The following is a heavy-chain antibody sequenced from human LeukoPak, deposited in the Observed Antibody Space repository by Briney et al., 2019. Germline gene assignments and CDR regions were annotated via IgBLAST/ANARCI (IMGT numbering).Heavy chain of an antibody. D-gene: IGHD6-19*01. CDR1: GYTFTGYY. CDR2: INPNSGGT. J-gene: IGHJ4*02. Sequence: ASVKVSCKASGYTFTGYYIYWVRQAPGQGLEWMGWINPNSGGTNYAQKFQGRVTMTSDTSISTAYMELSSLRSDDTAVYYCARLTVAGAGCYWGQGTLVTVSS. CDR3: ARLTVAGAGCY. V-gene: IGHV1-2*02.